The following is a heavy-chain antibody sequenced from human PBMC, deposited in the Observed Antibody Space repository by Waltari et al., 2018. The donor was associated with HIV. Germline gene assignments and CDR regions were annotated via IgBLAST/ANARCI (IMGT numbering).Heavy chain of an antibody. CDR1: GCTFSSYA. V-gene: IGHV3-23*01. Sequence: EVQLLESGGGLVQPGGSLRLSCAASGCTFSSYAMSWVRQAPGKGLGWVSAFCGSVGSPDGADSGQGRSTISRENPKDTLYLQMNSRGAEDTAQYYCAKGPYDLWSGSYYYGMDVWGQGPTVIGSS. J-gene: IGHJ6*02. CDR2: FCGSVGSP. CDR3: AKGPYDLWSGSYYYGMDV. D-gene: IGHD3-3*01.